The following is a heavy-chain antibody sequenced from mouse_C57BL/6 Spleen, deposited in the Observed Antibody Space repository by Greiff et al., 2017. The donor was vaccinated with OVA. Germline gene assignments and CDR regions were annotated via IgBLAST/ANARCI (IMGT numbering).Heavy chain of an antibody. D-gene: IGHD1-1*01. CDR1: GYTFTSYW. V-gene: IGHV1-59*01. CDR2: IDPSDSYT. J-gene: IGHJ3*01. CDR3: ARNRDYYGSSYWFAY. Sequence: QVQLQQSGAELVRPGTSVKLSCKASGYTFTSYWMHWVKQRPGQGLEWIGVIDPSDSYTNYNQKFKGKATLTVDTSSSTAYMQLSSLTSEDSAVYYCARNRDYYGSSYWFAYWGQGTLVTVSS.